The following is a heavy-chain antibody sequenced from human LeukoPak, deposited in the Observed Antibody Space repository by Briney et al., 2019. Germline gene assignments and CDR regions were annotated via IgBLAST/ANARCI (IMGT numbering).Heavy chain of an antibody. CDR1: GGSISGYY. Sequence: SETLSFTCTVSGGSISGYYWIWMRQPAGQGLEWIGRIYTSGSNNYNHSLKSRVTMSVDTSKNQFSLKLSSVTAADTAVYYCARGLADCSGGSCIGSGYYYYYYMDVWGKGTTVTVSS. CDR3: ARGLADCSGGSCIGSGYYYYYYMDV. J-gene: IGHJ6*03. CDR2: IYTSGSN. D-gene: IGHD2-15*01. V-gene: IGHV4-4*07.